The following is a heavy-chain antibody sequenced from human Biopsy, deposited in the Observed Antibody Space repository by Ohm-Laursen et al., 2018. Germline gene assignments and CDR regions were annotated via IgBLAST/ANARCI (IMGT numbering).Heavy chain of an antibody. Sequence: SLRLSCAASGFSFRDYYMTWVRQAPGKGLEWVSAFSGSGGSTYYADSVKGRFTISRDNSKDTLFLQMNSLRAEDTAVYYCAKGNGAYTNYGWYFDLWGRGTLVTVSS. CDR3: AKGNGAYTNYGWYFDL. D-gene: IGHD4-11*01. CDR1: GFSFRDYY. J-gene: IGHJ2*01. V-gene: IGHV3-23*01. CDR2: FSGSGGST.